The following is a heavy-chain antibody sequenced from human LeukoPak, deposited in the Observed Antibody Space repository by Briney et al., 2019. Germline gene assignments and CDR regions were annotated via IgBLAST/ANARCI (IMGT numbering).Heavy chain of an antibody. CDR2: IIPIFGTA. D-gene: IGHD3-10*01. CDR1: GGTFSSYA. V-gene: IGHV1-69*06. J-gene: IGHJ5*02. Sequence: SVKVSCKASGGTFSSYAISWVRQAPGQGLEWMGGIIPIFGTANYAQKFQGRVTITADKSTSTAYMELSSLRSEDTAVYYCARHLNYYGSGSPVNWLDPWGQGTLVTVSS. CDR3: ARHLNYYGSGSPVNWLDP.